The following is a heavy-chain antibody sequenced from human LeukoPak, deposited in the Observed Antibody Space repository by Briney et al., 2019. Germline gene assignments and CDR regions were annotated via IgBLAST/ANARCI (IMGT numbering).Heavy chain of an antibody. J-gene: IGHJ3*02. CDR2: INAGSGDT. Sequence: ASVKVSCKASGYTFTSYAMHWVRQAPGQRLEWLGWINAGSGDTKYSQKFQDRVTISRDTSASTVYMELSSLRSEDTAVYYCARTYSSSWDDAFDIWGQGTMVTVSS. D-gene: IGHD6-13*01. CDR3: ARTYSSSWDDAFDI. V-gene: IGHV1-3*01. CDR1: GYTFTSYA.